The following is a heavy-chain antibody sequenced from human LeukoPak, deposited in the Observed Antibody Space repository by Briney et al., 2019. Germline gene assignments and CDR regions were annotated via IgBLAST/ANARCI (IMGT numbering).Heavy chain of an antibody. J-gene: IGHJ3*02. D-gene: IGHD1-1*01. CDR2: IAHSGHTNY. CDR1: GGTLRGYY. Sequence: PSETLSLTCAVYGGTLRGYYWSWVRQSSGAGLEWIGDIAHSGHTNYNYNPSLKSRFTISVDKSKNQFSLNLNSVTAADTAVYYCVRELQMERGAFDIWGQGTMVTVSS. V-gene: IGHV4-34*01. CDR3: VRELQMERGAFDI.